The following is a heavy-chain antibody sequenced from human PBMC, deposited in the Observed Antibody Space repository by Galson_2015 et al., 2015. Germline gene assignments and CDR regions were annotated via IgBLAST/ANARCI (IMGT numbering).Heavy chain of an antibody. Sequence: SLRLSCAASGFTYSSYAMTWVRQAPGKGLEWVSAISGSGDSAYYADSVRGRFTISRDNSENTLYLQMNSPRAEDTAVYYCAKEFPMIRGVAANNWFDPRGQGTLVTVSS. V-gene: IGHV3-23*01. D-gene: IGHD3-10*01. CDR2: ISGSGDSA. CDR1: GFTYSSYA. CDR3: AKEFPMIRGVAANNWFDP. J-gene: IGHJ5*02.